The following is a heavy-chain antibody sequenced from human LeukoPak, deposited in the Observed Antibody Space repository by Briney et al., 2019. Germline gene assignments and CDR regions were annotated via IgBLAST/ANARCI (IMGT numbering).Heavy chain of an antibody. CDR1: EFSVSSNY. CDR3: ARPFSGSYGY. D-gene: IGHD1-26*01. CDR2: IYSNGNT. Sequence: GSLRLSCAASEFSVSSNYMTWVRQAPGKGLEWVSIIYSNGNTYYADSAKGRFTISRDNSKNTVYLQMNSLRVEDTAVYYCARPFSGSYGYWGQGTLVTVSS. J-gene: IGHJ4*02. V-gene: IGHV3-66*01.